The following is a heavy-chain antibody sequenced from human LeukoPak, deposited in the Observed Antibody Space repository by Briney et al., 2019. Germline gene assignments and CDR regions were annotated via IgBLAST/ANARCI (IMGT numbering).Heavy chain of an antibody. CDR2: INHSGST. D-gene: IGHD2-15*01. J-gene: IGHJ4*02. CDR3: ARAFSGGSQGLFDY. CDR1: GGSFSGYY. V-gene: IGHV4-34*01. Sequence: PSETLSLTCAVYGGSFSGYYWSWIRQPPGKGLEWIGEINHSGSTNYNPSLKSRVTISVDTSKNQFSLKLSSMTAADTAVYYCARAFSGGSQGLFDYWGQGTLVTVSS.